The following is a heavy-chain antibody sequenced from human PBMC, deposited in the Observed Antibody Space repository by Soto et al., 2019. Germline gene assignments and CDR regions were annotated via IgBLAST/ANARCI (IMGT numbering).Heavy chain of an antibody. CDR1: GFTFSTYS. Sequence: EVQLVESGGGLVKPGGSLRLSCVASGFTFSTYSMNWVRQAPGKGLEWVSTIGTRSDIYYAESVKGRFTISRDNAKNSLSLQMNSPRVEDTAVYYCAREETAWPLAYGLDVWGQGTAVTVSS. D-gene: IGHD2-21*02. CDR2: IGTRSDI. J-gene: IGHJ6*02. V-gene: IGHV3-21*02. CDR3: AREETAWPLAYGLDV.